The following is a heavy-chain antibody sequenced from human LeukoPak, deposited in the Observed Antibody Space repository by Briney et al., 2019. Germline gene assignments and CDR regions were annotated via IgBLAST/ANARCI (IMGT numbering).Heavy chain of an antibody. CDR3: ARGGSI. V-gene: IGHV3-7*01. J-gene: IGHJ4*02. Sequence: PGXSLRLSCAASGFTFSSYWMSWVRQAPGKGLEWVANMNQDGSEKYYVDSVRGRFTISRDNAKNSLYLQMSSLRVEDTAVYYCARGGSIGGQGTLVTVSS. CDR2: MNQDGSEK. CDR1: GFTFSSYW. D-gene: IGHD1-26*01.